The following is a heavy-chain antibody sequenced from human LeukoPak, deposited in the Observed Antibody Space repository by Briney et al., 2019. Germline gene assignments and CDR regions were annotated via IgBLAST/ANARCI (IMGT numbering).Heavy chain of an antibody. D-gene: IGHD1-26*01. J-gene: IGHJ4*02. CDR2: MNQDGSEK. Sequence: GGSLRLSCAASGITFSNYWMSWVRQAPGKRLEWVANMNQDGSEKYYVDSVKGRFTVSRDNAKNSLYLQMNSLRAEDTAVYYRAKGHWELRYWGQGTLVIVSS. CDR1: GITFSNYW. V-gene: IGHV3-7*01. CDR3: AKGHWELRY.